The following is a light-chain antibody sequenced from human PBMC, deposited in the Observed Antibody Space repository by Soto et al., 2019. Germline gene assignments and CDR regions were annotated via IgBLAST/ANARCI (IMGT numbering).Light chain of an antibody. Sequence: QSALTQPASVSGSPGQSITISCTGTSSDVGSYSLVSWYQQHPGKAPKLMIYEGSKRPSGVSNRFSGSKSGNTASLTISGLQAEDESDYYCCSYAGSTLVFGTGTKVTVL. CDR1: SSDVGSYSL. CDR3: CSYAGSTLV. V-gene: IGLV2-23*01. J-gene: IGLJ1*01. CDR2: EGS.